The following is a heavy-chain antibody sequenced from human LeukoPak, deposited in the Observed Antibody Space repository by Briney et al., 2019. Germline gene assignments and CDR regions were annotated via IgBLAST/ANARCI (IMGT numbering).Heavy chain of an antibody. J-gene: IGHJ5*02. CDR3: ARLIAAAGTHWFDP. Sequence: SETLSLTCTVSGGSISSYYWSWIRQHPGKGLEWIGYIYYSGSTYYNPSLKSRVTISVDTSKNQFSLKLSSVTAADTAVYYCARLIAAAGTHWFDPWGQGTLVTVSS. CDR2: IYYSGST. CDR1: GGSISSYY. V-gene: IGHV4-59*06. D-gene: IGHD6-13*01.